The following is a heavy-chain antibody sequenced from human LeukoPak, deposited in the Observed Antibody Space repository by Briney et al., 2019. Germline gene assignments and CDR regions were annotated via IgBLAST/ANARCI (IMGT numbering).Heavy chain of an antibody. Sequence: ASVKISCKASGYTFTGYYMHWVRQAPGQGLEWMGWINPNSGGTNYAQKFQGRVTMTRDTSISTAYMELSRLRSDDTAVYYCARGGLWFGELFGGNFDYWGQGTLVTVSS. CDR2: INPNSGGT. J-gene: IGHJ4*02. V-gene: IGHV1-2*02. CDR3: ARGGLWFGELFGGNFDY. CDR1: GYTFTGYY. D-gene: IGHD3-10*01.